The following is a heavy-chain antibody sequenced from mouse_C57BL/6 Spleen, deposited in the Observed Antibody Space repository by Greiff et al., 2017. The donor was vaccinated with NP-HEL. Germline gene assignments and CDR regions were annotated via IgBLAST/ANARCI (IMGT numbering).Heavy chain of an antibody. D-gene: IGHD1-1*01. CDR3: ARDKFYGSSSWFAY. CDR2: IYPGDGDT. V-gene: IGHV1-80*01. Sequence: VQLQQSGAELVKPGASVKISCKASGYAFSSYWMNWVKQRPGKGLEWIGQIYPGDGDTNYNGKFKGKATLTADKSSSTAYMQLSSLTSEDSAVYFCARDKFYGSSSWFAYWGQGTLVTVSA. J-gene: IGHJ3*01. CDR1: GYAFSSYW.